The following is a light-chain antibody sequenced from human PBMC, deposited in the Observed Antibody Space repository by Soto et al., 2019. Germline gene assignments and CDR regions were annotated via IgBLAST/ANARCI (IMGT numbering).Light chain of an antibody. J-gene: IGKJ1*01. Sequence: EIVLTQSPGTRSLSRGGRATLSCRASQSVSSSYLAWYQQKPGQAPRLLIYGASSRATGIPDRFSGSGSGTDFTLTISRLEPEDFAVYYCQQYGSLWTFGQGTKVDIK. CDR3: QQYGSLWT. CDR2: GAS. CDR1: QSVSSSY. V-gene: IGKV3-20*01.